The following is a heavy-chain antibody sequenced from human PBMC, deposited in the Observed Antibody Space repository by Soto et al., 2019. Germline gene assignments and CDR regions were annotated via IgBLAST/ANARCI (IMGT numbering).Heavy chain of an antibody. CDR2: ISSNGGST. CDR3: ARGPGYYFDY. V-gene: IGHV3-64*01. Sequence: EVQLVESGGGLVQPGGSLRLSCAASGFTFSRYAMHWVRQAPGKGLEYVSAISSNGGSTYYANSVKGRFTISRDNSNNTLYLQMGSLRAEDMAVYYCARGPGYYFDYWGQGTLVTVSS. CDR1: GFTFSRYA. J-gene: IGHJ4*02.